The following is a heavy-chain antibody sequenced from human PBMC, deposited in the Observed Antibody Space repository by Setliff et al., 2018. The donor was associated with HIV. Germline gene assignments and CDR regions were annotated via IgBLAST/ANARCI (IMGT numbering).Heavy chain of an antibody. CDR1: GFTFSSYA. D-gene: IGHD3-22*01. Sequence: GGSLRLSCAASGFTFSSYAISGVRQAPGKGLEWVSAVSGGGGSTYYADSVKGRFTISRDNSKNTLYLQMNSLRAEDTAVYYCAKERNPYYYDSSGYSWFDPWGQGTLVTVSS. CDR2: VSGGGGST. CDR3: AKERNPYYYDSSGYSWFDP. J-gene: IGHJ5*02. V-gene: IGHV3-23*01.